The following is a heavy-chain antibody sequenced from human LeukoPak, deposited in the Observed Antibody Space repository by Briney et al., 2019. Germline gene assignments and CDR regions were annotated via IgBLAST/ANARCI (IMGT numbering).Heavy chain of an antibody. CDR3: AKGRVSGGLYYFDY. J-gene: IGHJ4*02. CDR1: GFTVSSNY. Sequence: PGGSLRLSCAASGFTVSSNYMSWVRQAPGKGLEWVSGISGSGGSTYYADSVKGRFTISRDNAKDTLYLQMNSLRAEDTAVYYCAKGRVSGGLYYFDYWGQGTLVTVSS. D-gene: IGHD2-15*01. CDR2: ISGSGGST. V-gene: IGHV3-23*01.